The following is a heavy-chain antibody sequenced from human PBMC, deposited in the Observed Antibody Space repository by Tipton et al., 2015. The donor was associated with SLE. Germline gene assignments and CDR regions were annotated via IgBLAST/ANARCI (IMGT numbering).Heavy chain of an antibody. CDR1: GGSMSTYY. V-gene: IGHV4-34*01. CDR2: INHSGST. CDR3: ARVVAAAGTAFDI. D-gene: IGHD6-13*01. J-gene: IGHJ3*02. Sequence: TLSLTCTVSGGSMSTYYWSWIRQPPGKGLEWIGEINHSGSTNYNPSLKSRVTISVDTSKNQFSLKLSSVTAADTAVYYCARVVAAAGTAFDIWGQGTMVTVSS.